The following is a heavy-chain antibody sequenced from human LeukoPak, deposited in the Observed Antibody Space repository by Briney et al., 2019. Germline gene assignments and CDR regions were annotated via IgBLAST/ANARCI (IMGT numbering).Heavy chain of an antibody. CDR2: IRYDGSNK. J-gene: IGHJ4*02. D-gene: IGHD5/OR15-5a*01. CDR1: GFTFSSYG. V-gene: IGHV3-30*02. Sequence: GGSLRLSCAASGFTFSSYGMHWVRQAPGKGLEWVTFIRYDGSNKYYADSVKGRFTISRDNSKNTLYLQMNSLRAEDTAVYYCAKRLYDGDNFDYWGQGTLVTVSS. CDR3: AKRLYDGDNFDY.